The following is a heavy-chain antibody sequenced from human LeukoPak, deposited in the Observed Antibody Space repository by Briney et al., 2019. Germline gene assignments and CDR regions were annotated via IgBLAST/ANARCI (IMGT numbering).Heavy chain of an antibody. CDR1: GASLTRPTYY. Sequence: SETLSLTCSVSGASLTRPTYYQWSWIRQPPGKGLELIGSLFSTGSATLNPSLKSRVTMSLDTSKSQFSLKLSSVTAEDSAVYYRARFKSGGFSYFDSWGQGTLVAVSS. CDR2: LFSTGSA. CDR3: ARFKSGGFSYFDS. D-gene: IGHD3-3*01. V-gene: IGHV4-61*01. J-gene: IGHJ4*02.